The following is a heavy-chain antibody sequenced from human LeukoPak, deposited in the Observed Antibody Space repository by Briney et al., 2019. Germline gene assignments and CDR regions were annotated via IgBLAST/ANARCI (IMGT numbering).Heavy chain of an antibody. CDR1: GFTFNTYT. J-gene: IGHJ5*01. V-gene: IGHV3-23*01. CDR3: AKDRHAPGRYCSSTSRFPFDS. CDR2: INGSGGST. Sequence: PGGSLRLSCAASGFTFNTYTMNWVRQAPGKGLEWVSAINGSGGSTYYADSVKGRFTISRDNSKNTLYLQMNSLRAEDTAVYYCAKDRHAPGRYCSSTSRFPFDSWGQGTLVTVSS. D-gene: IGHD2-2*01.